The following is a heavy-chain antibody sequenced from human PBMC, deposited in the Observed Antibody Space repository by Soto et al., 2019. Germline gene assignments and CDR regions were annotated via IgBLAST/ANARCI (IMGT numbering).Heavy chain of an antibody. V-gene: IGHV1-18*01. CDR2: ISTDKGKT. CDR3: ATRSPAFDY. Sequence: QVQLVQSGPEVAKPGASVKVSCKTSGYTFTSYGISWVRQAPGQGLEWMGWISTDKGKTNYAQKFQGRVTMTTDTSTSTAYMELRSLTSDDTAVYYCATRSPAFDYWGQGTLVTVS. J-gene: IGHJ4*02. CDR1: GYTFTSYG.